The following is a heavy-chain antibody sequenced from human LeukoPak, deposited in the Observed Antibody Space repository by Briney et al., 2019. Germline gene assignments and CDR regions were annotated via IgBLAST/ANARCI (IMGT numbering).Heavy chain of an antibody. Sequence: SETPSLPCAVYCGAFSGYYWSWIRQPPGKGLEWVGEINQSGSSDYNPSLKSRVTMSVDTSKNQFSLKLSSVTAADTAVYYCARGELLWFGEDWFQHWGQGTLVTVSS. V-gene: IGHV4-34*01. CDR2: INQSGSS. J-gene: IGHJ1*01. CDR1: CGAFSGYY. CDR3: ARGELLWFGEDWFQH. D-gene: IGHD3-10*01.